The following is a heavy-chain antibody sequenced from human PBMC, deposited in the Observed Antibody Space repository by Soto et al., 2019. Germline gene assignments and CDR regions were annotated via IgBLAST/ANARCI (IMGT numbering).Heavy chain of an antibody. CDR3: AAGQHNGYDVKGWFDP. V-gene: IGHV3-23*01. J-gene: IGHJ5*02. Sequence: EVQLLESGGGLVRPGGTLRLSCAASGFTFNIYAMNWVRQAPGKGLEWVSGISGSGGSTYHADSVKGRFIISRDNSENTLYLQMNSLRVEDTAVYYCAAGQHNGYDVKGWFDPWGQGTLVTVSS. CDR1: GFTFNIYA. D-gene: IGHD5-12*01. CDR2: ISGSGGST.